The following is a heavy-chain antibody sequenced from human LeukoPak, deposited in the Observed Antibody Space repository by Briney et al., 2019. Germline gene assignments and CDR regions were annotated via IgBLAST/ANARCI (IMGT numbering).Heavy chain of an antibody. CDR3: AREGEYYYGSGSYYFGAFDI. D-gene: IGHD3-10*01. CDR2: IYYSGST. CDR1: GGSISSGDYY. Sequence: PSQTLYLTCTVSGGSISSGDYYWSWIRQPPGKGLEWIGYIYYSGSTYYNPSLKSRVTISVDTSKNQFSLKLSSVTAADTAVYYCAREGEYYYGSGSYYFGAFDIWGQGTMVTVSS. J-gene: IGHJ3*02. V-gene: IGHV4-30-4*01.